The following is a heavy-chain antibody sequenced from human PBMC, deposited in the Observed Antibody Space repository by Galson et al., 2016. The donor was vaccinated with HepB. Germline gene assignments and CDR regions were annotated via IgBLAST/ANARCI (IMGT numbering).Heavy chain of an antibody. Sequence: SLRLSCAASGFNFRNYNMNWVRQAPGKGLEWVSSISSSSGYISYADSVKGRFTISRDNARNSLYLQMHSLTAEDTAVYYCATLPAEEWELANWFDPWGQGTLVTVSS. CDR2: ISSSSGYI. V-gene: IGHV3-21*01. J-gene: IGHJ5*02. D-gene: IGHD1-26*01. CDR3: ATLPAEEWELANWFDP. CDR1: GFNFRNYN.